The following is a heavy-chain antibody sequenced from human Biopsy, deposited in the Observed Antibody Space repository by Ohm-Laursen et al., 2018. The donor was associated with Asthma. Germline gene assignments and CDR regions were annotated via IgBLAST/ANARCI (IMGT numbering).Heavy chain of an antibody. J-gene: IGHJ3*01. V-gene: IGHV1-69*13. Sequence: SVKVSCKGSRDIFSSYGFSWVRQAPGQGLESMGGIIPISLTPSYARRFRGRVTISADEYTRTAYMELSSLRSEDTAVYYCARDPSYFDPSVEGWHLWGQGTMVTVSS. CDR3: ARDPSYFDPSVEGWHL. CDR2: IIPISLTP. CDR1: RDIFSSYG. D-gene: IGHD3-22*01.